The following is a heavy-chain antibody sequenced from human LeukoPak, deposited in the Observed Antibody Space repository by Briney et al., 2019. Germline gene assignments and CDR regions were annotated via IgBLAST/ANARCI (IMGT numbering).Heavy chain of an antibody. V-gene: IGHV3-66*01. CDR2: IYSGGST. Sequence: GGSLRLSCAASGFTVSSNYMSWVRQAPGKGLEWVSVIYSGGSTYYADSVKGRFTISRDNSKNTLYLQMNSLRAEDTAVYYCARDNCSGGSCYSSHWYFDLWGRGTLVTVSS. CDR1: GFTVSSNY. D-gene: IGHD2-15*01. J-gene: IGHJ2*01. CDR3: ARDNCSGGSCYSSHWYFDL.